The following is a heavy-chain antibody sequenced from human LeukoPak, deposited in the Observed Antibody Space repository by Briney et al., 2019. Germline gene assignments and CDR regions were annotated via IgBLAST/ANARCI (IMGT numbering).Heavy chain of an antibody. CDR1: GGSISSYY. CDR3: ARGLPYYDSSGYHDY. Sequence: SETLSLTGTVSGGSISSYYWSWIRQPPGKGLEWIGYIHYSGSTNYNHYLKSRVTISVDTSKYHFSLKLSSVTAADTAVYYCARGLPYYDSSGYHDYWGQGTLVTVS. CDR2: IHYSGST. J-gene: IGHJ4*02. V-gene: IGHV4-59*01. D-gene: IGHD3-22*01.